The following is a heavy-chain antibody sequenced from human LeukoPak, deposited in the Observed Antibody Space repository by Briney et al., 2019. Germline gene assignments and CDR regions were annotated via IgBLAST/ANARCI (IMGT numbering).Heavy chain of an antibody. D-gene: IGHD6-19*01. CDR2: IYYSGST. Sequence: SKTLSLTCTVSGGSISSSSYYWGWIRQPPGKGLEWIGSIYYSGSTYYNPSLKSRVTISVDTSKNQFSLKLSSVTAADTAVYYCARHLVTASGWYLYFQHWGQGTLVTVSS. J-gene: IGHJ1*01. CDR3: ARHLVTASGWYLYFQH. V-gene: IGHV4-39*01. CDR1: GGSISSSSYY.